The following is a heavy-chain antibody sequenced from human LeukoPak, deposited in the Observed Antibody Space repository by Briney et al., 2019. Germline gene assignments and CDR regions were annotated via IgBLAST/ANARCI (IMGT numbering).Heavy chain of an antibody. D-gene: IGHD5-18*01. CDR2: IIPIFGTA. V-gene: IGHV1-69*13. CDR1: GGTFSSYA. CDR3: ARGRAVDTAMGSYYYGMDV. Sequence: SVKVSCKASGGTFSSYAISWVRQAPGQGLEWMGGIIPIFGTANYAQKFQGRVTITADESTSTAYMELSSLRSEDTAVYYCARGRAVDTAMGSYYYGMDVWGQGTTVTVSS. J-gene: IGHJ6*02.